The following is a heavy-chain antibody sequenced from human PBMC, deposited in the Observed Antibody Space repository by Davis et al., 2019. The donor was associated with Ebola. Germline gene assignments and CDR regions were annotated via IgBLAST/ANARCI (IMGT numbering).Heavy chain of an antibody. Sequence: PSETLSLTCAVYGGSFSPYYWTWIRQPPGRGLEWIGEISHSGSTNYSSSLKSRVTISVDTSKNQFSLKLISVTAADTAVYYCARDRGTFDYWGQGTLVTVSS. J-gene: IGHJ4*02. CDR1: GGSFSPYY. CDR2: ISHSGST. CDR3: ARDRGTFDY. D-gene: IGHD1-1*01. V-gene: IGHV4-34*01.